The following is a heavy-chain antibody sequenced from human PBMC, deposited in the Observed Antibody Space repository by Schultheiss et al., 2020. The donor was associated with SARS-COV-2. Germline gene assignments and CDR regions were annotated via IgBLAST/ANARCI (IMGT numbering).Heavy chain of an antibody. D-gene: IGHD2-15*01. CDR1: GFTFSSYA. CDR2: ISGSGATT. V-gene: IGHV3-23*01. CDR3: AKMSRYCSSGSCYILYGMDV. J-gene: IGHJ6*02. Sequence: GESLKISCAASGFTFSSYAMSWVRQAPGRGLEWVSAISGSGATTYYADSVKGRFSISRDNSKNTLYLQMSSLRAEDTAVYYCAKMSRYCSSGSCYILYGMDVWGQGTAVTGSS.